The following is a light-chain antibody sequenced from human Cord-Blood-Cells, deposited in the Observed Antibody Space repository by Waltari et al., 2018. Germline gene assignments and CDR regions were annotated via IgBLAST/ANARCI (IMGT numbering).Light chain of an antibody. V-gene: IGLV1-47*01. Sequence: QSVLTQPPSASGTPGQRVTISCSGSSSTIGSNYVYWYQQLPGTAPKLLIYRNNQRPSGVPDRFSGSRSGTSASLAISGRRSGDEADYYCAAWDDSLSGRVFGGGTKLTVL. CDR3: AAWDDSLSGRV. CDR2: RNN. CDR1: SSTIGSNY. J-gene: IGLJ3*02.